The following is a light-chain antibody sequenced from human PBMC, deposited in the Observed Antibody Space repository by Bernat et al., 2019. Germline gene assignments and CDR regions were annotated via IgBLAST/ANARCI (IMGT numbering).Light chain of an antibody. CDR3: QQYYSYPPMVT. J-gene: IGKJ3*01. CDR2: AAS. CDR1: QGISSY. Sequence: AIRMTQSPSSFSASTGDRVTITCRASQGISSYLAWYQQNPGKAPKLLIYAASTLQSGVPSRFSGSGSGTYFTLTISCLQSEDFATYYCQQYYSYPPMVTFGPGTKVDIK. V-gene: IGKV1-8*01.